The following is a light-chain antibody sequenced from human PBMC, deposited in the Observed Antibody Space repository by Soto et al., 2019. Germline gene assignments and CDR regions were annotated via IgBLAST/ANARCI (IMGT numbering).Light chain of an antibody. CDR3: QQRYSTPQT. CDR2: DAS. Sequence: DIQMTQSPSSLSASVGDRVTITCRASQSISSYLNWYQQKPGKAPKLLIYDASSLQIGVPSRFSGSGSGTDFTLTISILQPEDFATYYCQQRYSTPQTFGQGTKVEIK. V-gene: IGKV1-39*01. J-gene: IGKJ1*01. CDR1: QSISSY.